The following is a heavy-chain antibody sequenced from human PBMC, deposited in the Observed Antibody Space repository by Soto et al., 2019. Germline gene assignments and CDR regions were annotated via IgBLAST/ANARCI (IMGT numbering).Heavy chain of an antibody. J-gene: IGHJ4*02. Sequence: VQVLESGGDLVQPGGSLRLSCAASGFTFTGYSMSWVRQAPGKGLEWVSGISGTGYNTYYADTVQGRFTISRDNSKNTLYLQMDSLRAEDTALYYCASSVGDHWDEYDFDYWGQGTLVTVSS. CDR1: GFTFTGYS. CDR3: ASSVGDHWDEYDFDY. CDR2: ISGTGYNT. V-gene: IGHV3-23*01. D-gene: IGHD1-1*01.